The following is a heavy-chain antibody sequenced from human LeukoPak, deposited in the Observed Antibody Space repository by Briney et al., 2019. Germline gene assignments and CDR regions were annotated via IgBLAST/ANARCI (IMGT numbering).Heavy chain of an antibody. CDR3: ARAGWYDSGSYPDS. Sequence: SETLSLTCAVYGGSFSGYYWSWIRQPPGQGLEWIGEVNHRGSTNYNPSLKSRVTISVDTSKNQFSLKLSSVTAAATAVYYCARAGWYDSGSYPDSWGQGTLVIVSS. CDR1: GGSFSGYY. D-gene: IGHD3-10*01. J-gene: IGHJ4*02. V-gene: IGHV4-34*01. CDR2: VNHRGST.